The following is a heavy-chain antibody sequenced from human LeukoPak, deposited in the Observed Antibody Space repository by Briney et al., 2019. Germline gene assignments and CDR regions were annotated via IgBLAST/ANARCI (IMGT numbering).Heavy chain of an antibody. CDR1: GYTFTSYF. D-gene: IGHD1-1*01. J-gene: IGHJ5*01. CDR2: INPSGSTT. Sequence: ASVKVSCKASGYTFTSYFMHWVRQAPGQGLEWLGMINPSGSTTTYAQRFQGRVTMTRDTSTSTVYMELSSLRSEDTAVYYCARETSDSWGQGTLVTVSS. V-gene: IGHV1-46*01. CDR3: ARETSDS.